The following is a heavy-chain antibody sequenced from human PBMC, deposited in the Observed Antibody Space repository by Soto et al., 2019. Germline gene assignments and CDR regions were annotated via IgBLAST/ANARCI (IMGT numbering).Heavy chain of an antibody. Sequence: GGSLRLSCAASGFTFSSYAMSWVRQAPGKGLEWVSAISGSGGSTYYADSVKGRFTISRDNSKNTLYLQMNSLRAEDTAVYYCAKSGYSSSIHHYGMDVWGQGTTVTVSS. D-gene: IGHD6-13*01. CDR1: GFTFSSYA. V-gene: IGHV3-23*01. J-gene: IGHJ6*02. CDR3: AKSGYSSSIHHYGMDV. CDR2: ISGSGGST.